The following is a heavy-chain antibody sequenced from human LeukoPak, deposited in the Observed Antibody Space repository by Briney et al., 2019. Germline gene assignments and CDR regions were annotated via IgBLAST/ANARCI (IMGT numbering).Heavy chain of an antibody. CDR1: GFTFSSYW. V-gene: IGHV3-7*01. Sequence: QPGGSLRLSCAASGFTFSSYWMSWVRQAPGKGLEWVANIKLDGSEKYYVDSVKGRFTISRDNAKNSLYLQMNSLRAEDTAVYYCARVPGIAAAGFDYWGQGTLVTVSS. CDR3: ARVPGIAAAGFDY. CDR2: IKLDGSEK. D-gene: IGHD6-13*01. J-gene: IGHJ4*02.